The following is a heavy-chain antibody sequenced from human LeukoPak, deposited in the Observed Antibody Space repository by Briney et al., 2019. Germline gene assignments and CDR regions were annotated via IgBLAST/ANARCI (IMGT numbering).Heavy chain of an antibody. D-gene: IGHD4-23*01. J-gene: IGHJ4*02. CDR3: ARHGGNQSLDY. CDR1: GGTYSSYA. CDR2: IIPIFGIA. Sequence: SVKVSCKASGGTYSSYAISWVRQAPGQGLEWMGRIIPIFGIANYAQKFQGRVTITADKSTSTAYMELSSLRSEDTAVYYCARHGGNQSLDYWGQGTLVTVSS. V-gene: IGHV1-69*04.